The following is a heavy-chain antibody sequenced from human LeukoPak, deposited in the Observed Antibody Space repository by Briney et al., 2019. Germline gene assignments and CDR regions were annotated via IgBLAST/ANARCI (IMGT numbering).Heavy chain of an antibody. CDR3: VRDHLWAFDI. J-gene: IGHJ3*02. Sequence: PGGSLRLSCAASGFTFSRYSMNWVRQAPGKGLEWVSYISSSPNTMYYADSVKGRFTISRDNAKNSLYLQMNSLRAEDTAVYYCVRDHLWAFDIWGRGTMVTVSS. CDR2: ISSSPNTM. V-gene: IGHV3-48*01. D-gene: IGHD2/OR15-2a*01. CDR1: GFTFSRYS.